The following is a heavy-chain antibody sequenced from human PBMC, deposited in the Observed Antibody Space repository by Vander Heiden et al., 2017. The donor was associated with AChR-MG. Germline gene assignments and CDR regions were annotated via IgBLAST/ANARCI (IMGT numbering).Heavy chain of an antibody. CDR1: GFTFSRYA. V-gene: IGHV3-30-3*01. CDR2: ISYDGSNK. Sequence: QVQLVESGGGVVQPGRSLRLSCAASGFTFSRYAMHWVRQAPGKGLEWVAVISYDGSNKYYADSVKGRFTISRDNSKNTLYLQMNSLRAEDTAVYYCAVDYGDYVGDWGFDYWGQGTLVTVSS. D-gene: IGHD4-17*01. CDR3: AVDYGDYVGDWGFDY. J-gene: IGHJ4*02.